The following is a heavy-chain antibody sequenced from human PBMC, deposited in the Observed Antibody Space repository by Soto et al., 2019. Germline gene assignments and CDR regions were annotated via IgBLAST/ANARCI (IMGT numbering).Heavy chain of an antibody. CDR3: ARAEVAYCGGDCYSHFDY. CDR1: GGSISIGTYY. V-gene: IGHV4-31*03. CDR2: IHYSGDT. J-gene: IGHJ4*02. D-gene: IGHD2-21*02. Sequence: PSETLSLTCTVSGGSISIGTYYWSWIRQHPGKGLEWIGYIHYSGDTYYNPSLKSRVTMSVDTSKNHFSLKLSSVTAADTAVYYCARAEVAYCGGDCYSHFDYWGQGTLVTVSS.